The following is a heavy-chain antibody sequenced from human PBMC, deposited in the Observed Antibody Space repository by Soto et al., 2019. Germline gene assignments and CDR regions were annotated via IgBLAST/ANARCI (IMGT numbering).Heavy chain of an antibody. V-gene: IGHV1-69*13. CDR1: GGTFSSYA. CDR3: ARGGYDILTGYYEVFDP. Sequence: SVKVSCKASGGTFSSYAIIWVRQAPGQGLEWMGGIIPIFGTANYAQKFQGRVTITADESTSTAYMELSSLRSEDTAVYYCARGGYDILTGYYEVFDPWGQGTLVTVSS. D-gene: IGHD3-9*01. J-gene: IGHJ5*02. CDR2: IIPIFGTA.